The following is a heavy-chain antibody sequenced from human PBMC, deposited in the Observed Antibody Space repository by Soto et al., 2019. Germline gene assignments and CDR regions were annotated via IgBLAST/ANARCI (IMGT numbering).Heavy chain of an antibody. V-gene: IGHV4-31*03. CDR1: GGSISSGGYY. Sequence: SETLSLTCTVSGGSISSGGYYWSWIRQHPGKGLEWIGHIYYSGSTYYNPSLKSRVTISVDTSKNQFSLKLSTVTTADTASYYCVRSVFPWGQGTLVTVSS. CDR2: IYYSGST. J-gene: IGHJ5*02. CDR3: VRSVFP.